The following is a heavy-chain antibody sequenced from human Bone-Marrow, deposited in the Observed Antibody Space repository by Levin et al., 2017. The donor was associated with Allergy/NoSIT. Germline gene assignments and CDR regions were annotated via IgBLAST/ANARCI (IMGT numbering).Heavy chain of an antibody. V-gene: IGHV3-7*01. J-gene: IGHJ4*02. CDR1: GFSFSYYW. CDR3: GTGRRSGWPLDY. Sequence: GESLKISCAASGFSFSYYWMTWVRQAPGKGLEWVANVKEDGSETYYVVSVKGRFTISRDNAKNSLYLQMNSLRVEDTAVYYCGTGRRSGWPLDYWGQGILVTVSS. CDR2: VKEDGSET. D-gene: IGHD6-19*01.